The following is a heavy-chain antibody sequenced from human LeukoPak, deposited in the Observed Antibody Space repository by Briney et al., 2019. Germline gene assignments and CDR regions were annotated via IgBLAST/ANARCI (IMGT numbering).Heavy chain of an antibody. CDR2: ISESGGYT. D-gene: IGHD3-22*01. J-gene: IGHJ4*02. CDR3: ATEDSSDYYSFDY. CDR1: GFTFSSYA. Sequence: GGSLRLSCAGSGFTFSSYAMSWVRQAPGKGQEWVSAISESGGYTKYADPVKGRFTISRDNSKNTLYLQMNSLKAEDTAAYYCATEDSSDYYSFDYWGQGTLVTVSS. V-gene: IGHV3-23*01.